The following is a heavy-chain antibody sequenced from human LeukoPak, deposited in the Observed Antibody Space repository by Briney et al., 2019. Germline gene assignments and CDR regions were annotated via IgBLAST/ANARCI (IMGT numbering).Heavy chain of an antibody. CDR2: IYSDG. D-gene: IGHD6-19*01. J-gene: IGHJ4*02. V-gene: IGHV3-23*03. CDR3: SRDGSTGWHYFEY. Sequence: PLGSLRLSCAASGFILSSSYMSWVRQAPGQGLEWVSVIYSDGGTSFSGNTYYADSVEGRITVSRDNANNTLYLQMTSLRTEDTAVYYCSRDGSTGWHYFEYWGQGTLVTVSS. CDR1: GFILSSSY.